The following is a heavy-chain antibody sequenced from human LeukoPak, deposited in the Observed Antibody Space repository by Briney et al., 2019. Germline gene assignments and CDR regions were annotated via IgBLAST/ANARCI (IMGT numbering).Heavy chain of an antibody. J-gene: IGHJ4*02. D-gene: IGHD6-19*01. Sequence: GGSLRLSCAASGFTVSSNYMNWVRQAPGKGLEWLSVLYSDGNPYYADSLNGRFTISRDNSKNTVYLRMNSLRAEDTAVYYCARGIFYINSWYFDYWGQGTLVTVSS. V-gene: IGHV3-53*01. CDR2: LYSDGNP. CDR3: ARGIFYINSWYFDY. CDR1: GFTVSSNY.